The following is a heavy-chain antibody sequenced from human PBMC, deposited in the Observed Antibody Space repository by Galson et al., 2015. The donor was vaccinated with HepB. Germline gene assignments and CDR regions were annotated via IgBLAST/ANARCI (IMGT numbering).Heavy chain of an antibody. J-gene: IGHJ5*02. CDR3: ARDRLIGVLLQSNWFDP. D-gene: IGHD3-10*01. CDR2: ISAYNGNT. Sequence: SVKVSCKASGYTFTSYGISWVRQAPGQGLEWMGWISAYNGNTNYAQKLQGRVTMTTDTSTSTAYMELRSLRSDDTAVYYCARDRLIGVLLQSNWFDPWGQGTLVTVSS. CDR1: GYTFTSYG. V-gene: IGHV1-18*01.